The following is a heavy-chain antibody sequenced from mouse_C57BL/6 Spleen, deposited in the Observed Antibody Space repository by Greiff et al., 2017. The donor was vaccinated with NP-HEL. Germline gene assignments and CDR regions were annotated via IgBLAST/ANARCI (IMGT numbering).Heavy chain of an antibody. V-gene: IGHV1-15*01. Sequence: QVQLQQSGAELVRPGASVTLSCKASGYTFTDYEMHWVKQTPVHGLEWIGAIDPETGGTAYNQKFKGKAILTADKSSITAYMELRSLTSEDSAVYYCTRWDSNYFDYWGKGTTLTVSS. J-gene: IGHJ2*01. CDR1: GYTFTDYE. D-gene: IGHD2-5*01. CDR2: IDPETGGT. CDR3: TRWDSNYFDY.